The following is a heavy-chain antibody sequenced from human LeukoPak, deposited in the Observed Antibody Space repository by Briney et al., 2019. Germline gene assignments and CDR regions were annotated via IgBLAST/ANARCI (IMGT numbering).Heavy chain of an antibody. Sequence: SETLSLTCPVSGGSISSYYWSWIRQPPGKGLEWIGYIYYSGSTNYNPSLKSRVTISVDTSKNQFSLKLSSVTAADTAVYYCARGTGTTYYYYHMDVWGKGTTVTVSS. D-gene: IGHD1-1*01. CDR2: IYYSGST. V-gene: IGHV4-59*01. CDR1: GGSISSYY. J-gene: IGHJ6*03. CDR3: ARGTGTTYYYYHMDV.